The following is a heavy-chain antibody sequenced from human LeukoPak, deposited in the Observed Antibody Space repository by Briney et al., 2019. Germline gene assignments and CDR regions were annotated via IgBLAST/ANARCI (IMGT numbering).Heavy chain of an antibody. CDR3: ARHGTISSESYFDY. CDR1: GGSVSSYY. V-gene: IGHV4-59*08. J-gene: IGHJ4*02. Sequence: SETLSLTCSVSGGSVSSYYWSWIRQSPGKGLEWIGYIHNSGRTNYNPSLKSRVTGSVDTSKNQVSLRLSSVTAADTAVYYCARHGTISSESYFDYWGQGALVTVSS. D-gene: IGHD1-14*01. CDR2: IHNSGRT.